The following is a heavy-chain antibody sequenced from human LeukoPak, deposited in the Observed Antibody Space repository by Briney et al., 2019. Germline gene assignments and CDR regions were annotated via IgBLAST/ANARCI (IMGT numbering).Heavy chain of an antibody. CDR3: AREDYSGYDFYDY. D-gene: IGHD5-12*01. V-gene: IGHV3-20*04. CDR2: INWNGGST. CDR1: GFTFDDYG. Sequence: GGSLRLSCAASGFTFDDYGMSWVRQAPGKGLEWVSGINWNGGSTGYADSVKGRLTISRDNAKNTLYLQMNSLRVEDTAVYYCAREDYSGYDFYDYWGQGSLVTVSS. J-gene: IGHJ4*02.